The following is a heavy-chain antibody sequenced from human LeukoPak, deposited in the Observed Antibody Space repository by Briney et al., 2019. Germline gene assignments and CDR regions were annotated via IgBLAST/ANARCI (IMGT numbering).Heavy chain of an antibody. CDR1: GGTFSSYA. CDR2: IITIFGTA. CDR3: ARGAAAGSYYYYYYIDV. D-gene: IGHD6-13*01. V-gene: IGHV1-69*05. Sequence: GSLVKVSCKASGGTFSSYAISWVRQAPGQGLEWMGGIITIFGTANYAQKFQGRVTITTDESTSTAYMELSSLRSEDTAVYYCARGAAAGSYYYYYYIDVWGKGTTVTVSS. J-gene: IGHJ6*03.